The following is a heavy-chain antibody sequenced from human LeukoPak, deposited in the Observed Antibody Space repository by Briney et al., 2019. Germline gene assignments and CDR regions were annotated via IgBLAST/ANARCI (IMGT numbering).Heavy chain of an antibody. Sequence: ASVTVSFKSSGYTFIQYYMHWVRQAPGQGLDGMGWINHKSDGTNYAQKLQGRVTMTRDTSISTAYMELSRLRSDDTAVYYCARGPRRILYGDHDPKTDHWGQGTLVTVSS. V-gene: IGHV1-2*02. D-gene: IGHD4-17*01. CDR2: INHKSDGT. J-gene: IGHJ1*01. CDR1: GYTFIQYY. CDR3: ARGPRRILYGDHDPKTDH.